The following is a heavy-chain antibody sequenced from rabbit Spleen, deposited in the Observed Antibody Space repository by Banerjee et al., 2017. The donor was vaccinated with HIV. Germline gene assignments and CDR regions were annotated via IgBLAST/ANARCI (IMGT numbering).Heavy chain of an antibody. V-gene: IGHV1S40*01. J-gene: IGHJ6*01. CDR2: IATGSSGFT. CDR3: ARDSGSSFSSYGMDL. D-gene: IGHD8-1*01. Sequence: QSLEESGGDLVKPGASLTLTCTASGFSFSSNYYMCWVRQAPGKGLEWIGCIATGSSGFTYYATWAKGRFTCSKTSSTTVTLQMTSLTAADTATYFCARDSGSSFSSYGMDLWGQGTLVTVS. CDR1: GFSFSSNYY.